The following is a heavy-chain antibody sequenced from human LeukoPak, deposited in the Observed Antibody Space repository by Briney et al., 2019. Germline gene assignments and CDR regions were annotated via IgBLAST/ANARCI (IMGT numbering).Heavy chain of an antibody. CDR1: GYTFTGYY. V-gene: IGHV1-2*02. J-gene: IGHJ4*02. CDR3: ARAATSDY. Sequence: APVKVSCKASGYTFTGYYMHWFDKPLGKGLEWMGWINPNSGGTNYAQKFQGRVTMTRDTSISTAYMELSRLRSDDTAVYYCARAATSDYWGQGTLVTVSS. CDR2: INPNSGGT. D-gene: IGHD2-15*01.